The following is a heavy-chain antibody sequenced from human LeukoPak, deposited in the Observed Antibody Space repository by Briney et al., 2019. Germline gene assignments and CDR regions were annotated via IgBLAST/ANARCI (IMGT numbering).Heavy chain of an antibody. CDR1: GFTFSSYE. CDR3: ARELQEKGGYYYHSNDY. V-gene: IGHV3-48*03. CDR2: ISSSGSTI. Sequence: GGSLRLSCAASGFTFSSYEMNWARQAPGKGLEWVSYISSSGSTIYYADSVKGRFTISRDNAKNSLYLQMNSLRAEDTAVYYCARELQEKGGYYYHSNDYWGQGTLVTVSS. J-gene: IGHJ4*02. D-gene: IGHD3-22*01.